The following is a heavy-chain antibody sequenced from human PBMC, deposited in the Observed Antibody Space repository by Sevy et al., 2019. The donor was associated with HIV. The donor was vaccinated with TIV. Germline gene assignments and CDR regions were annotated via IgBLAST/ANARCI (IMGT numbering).Heavy chain of an antibody. D-gene: IGHD6-19*01. CDR1: GNTFSTFG. CDR2: ISGYNGNT. Sequence: ASVKVSCKASGNTFSTFGVSWVRQAPGQGLEWMGWISGYNGNTNYAQKVQGRVTMTTDTSTTTVYMELSSLKTDDTAVYYCATDADSSGWHTPCAFHIWGQGTMVTVSS. V-gene: IGHV1-18*01. J-gene: IGHJ3*02. CDR3: ATDADSSGWHTPCAFHI.